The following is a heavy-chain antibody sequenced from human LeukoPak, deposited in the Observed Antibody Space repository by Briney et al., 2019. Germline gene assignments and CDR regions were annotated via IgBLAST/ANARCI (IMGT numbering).Heavy chain of an antibody. V-gene: IGHV3-66*01. D-gene: IGHD3-16*01. J-gene: IGHJ3*02. CDR1: GFTVSSNY. CDR2: MYTGGKT. CDR3: AXXXXXXXXXNLILAFDI. Sequence: GGSLRLSCAASGFTVSSNYMNWVRQAPGKGLEWGSVMYTGGKTNYADSVKGRFTVSRDNSRNTLYLQMNSLRAEDTAVDYCAXXXXXXXXXNLILAFDIWGQGTMVTVSS.